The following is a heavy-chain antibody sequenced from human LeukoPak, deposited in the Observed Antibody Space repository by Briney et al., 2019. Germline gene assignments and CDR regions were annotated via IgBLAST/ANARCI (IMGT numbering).Heavy chain of an antibody. Sequence: ASVKVSCKASGYTFTSYDINWVRQATGQGLEWMGWMNPNSGNTGYAQKFQGRVAMTRNTSISTAYMELSSLRPEDTAVYYCARSTGSDAFDIWGQGTMVAVSS. V-gene: IGHV1-8*01. CDR2: MNPNSGNT. J-gene: IGHJ3*02. CDR3: ARSTGSDAFDI. CDR1: GYTFTSYD. D-gene: IGHD2-2*01.